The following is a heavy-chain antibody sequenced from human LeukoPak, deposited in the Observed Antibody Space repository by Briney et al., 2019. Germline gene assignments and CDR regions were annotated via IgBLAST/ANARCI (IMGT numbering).Heavy chain of an antibody. CDR2: INHSGST. Sequence: SETLSLTCAVYGGSFSGYYWSWIRQPPGKGLEWIGEINHSGSTNYNPSLKSRVTISVDTSKNRFPLKLSSVTAADTAVYYCARRGTVTNFDLWGRGTLVTVSS. J-gene: IGHJ2*01. D-gene: IGHD4-17*01. V-gene: IGHV4-34*01. CDR1: GGSFSGYY. CDR3: ARRGTVTNFDL.